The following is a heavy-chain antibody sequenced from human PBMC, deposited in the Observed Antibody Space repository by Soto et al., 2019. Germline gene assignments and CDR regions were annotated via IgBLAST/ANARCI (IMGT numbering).Heavy chain of an antibody. D-gene: IGHD3-3*01. CDR3: ARVSIYDFWSGFPPRQTKPLDY. Sequence: PGGSLRLSCAASGFTFSSYSMNWVRQAPGKGLEWVSYISSSSTIYYADSVKGRFTISRDNAKNSLYLQMNSLRDEDTAVYYCARVSIYDFWSGFPPRQTKPLDYWGQGTLVPVAS. J-gene: IGHJ4*02. V-gene: IGHV3-48*02. CDR2: ISSSSTI. CDR1: GFTFSSYS.